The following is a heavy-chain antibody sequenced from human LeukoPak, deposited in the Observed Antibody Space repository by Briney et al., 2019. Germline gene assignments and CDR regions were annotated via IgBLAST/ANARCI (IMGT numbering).Heavy chain of an antibody. CDR2: INPNSGGT. J-gene: IGHJ4*02. V-gene: IGHV1-2*06. D-gene: IGHD3-22*01. CDR3: ARVRYYDSSGPFDY. Sequence: ASVKVSCKASGYTFTGYYMHWVRQAPGQGLEWMGRINPNSGGTNYAQKFQGRVTMTRDTSISTAYMELSRPRSDDTAVYYCARVRYYDSSGPFDYWGQGPLVTVSS. CDR1: GYTFTGYY.